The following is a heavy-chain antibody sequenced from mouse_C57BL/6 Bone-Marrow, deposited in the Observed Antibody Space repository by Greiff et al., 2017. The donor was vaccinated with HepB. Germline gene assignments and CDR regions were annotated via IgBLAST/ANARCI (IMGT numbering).Heavy chain of an antibody. CDR3: AKNELLLYAMDY. CDR2: IYPGDGDT. Sequence: LVESGPELVKPGASVKISCKASGYAFSSSWMNWVKQRPGKGLEWIGRIYPGDGDTNYNGKFKGQATLTADKSSSTAYMQLSSLTSEDSAVYFCAKNELLLYAMDYWGQGTSVTVSS. V-gene: IGHV1-82*01. CDR1: GYAFSSSW. D-gene: IGHD2-1*01. J-gene: IGHJ4*01.